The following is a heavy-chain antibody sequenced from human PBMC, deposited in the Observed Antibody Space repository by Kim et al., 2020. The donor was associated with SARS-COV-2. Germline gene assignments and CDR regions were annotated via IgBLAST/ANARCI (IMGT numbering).Heavy chain of an antibody. J-gene: IGHJ4*02. V-gene: IGHV3-30*18. CDR2: ISYDGSNK. Sequence: GGSLRLSCAASGFTFSSYGMHWVRQAPGKGLEWVAVISYDGSNKYYADSVKGRFTISRDNSKNTLYLQMNSLRAEDTAVYYCAKEEVDYWGQGTLVTVSS. CDR3: AKEEVDY. CDR1: GFTFSSYG.